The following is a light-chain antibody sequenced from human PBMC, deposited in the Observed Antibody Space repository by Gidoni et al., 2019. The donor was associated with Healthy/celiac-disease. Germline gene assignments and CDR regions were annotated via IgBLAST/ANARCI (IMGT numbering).Light chain of an antibody. CDR2: TDS. Sequence: SDELTQPPSVSVSPGQTARITCSGDALPKQYAYWYQQKPGQAPVLVIYTDSERPSGIPERFSGSSSGTTVTLTISGVQAEDEADYYCQSADSSGTYYVVFGGGTKLTVL. V-gene: IGLV3-25*02. CDR1: ALPKQY. J-gene: IGLJ2*01. CDR3: QSADSSGTYYVV.